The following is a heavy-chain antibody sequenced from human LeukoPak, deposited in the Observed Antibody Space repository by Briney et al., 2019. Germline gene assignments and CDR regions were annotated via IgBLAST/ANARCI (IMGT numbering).Heavy chain of an antibody. CDR3: AKEGSSSSLFPDY. J-gene: IGHJ4*02. CDR2: IRYDGSNK. D-gene: IGHD6-6*01. CDR1: GFTFSSYG. V-gene: IGHV3-33*06. Sequence: GRSLRLSCAASGFTFSSYGMHWVRQAPGKGLEWVAVIRYDGSNKYYADSVKGRFTISRDNSKNTLYLQMNSLRAEDTAVYYCAKEGSSSSLFPDYWGQGTLVTVSS.